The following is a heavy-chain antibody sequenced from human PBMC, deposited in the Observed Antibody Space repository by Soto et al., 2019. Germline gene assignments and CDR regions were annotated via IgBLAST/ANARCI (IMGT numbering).Heavy chain of an antibody. CDR1: GFSLTTSGVA. D-gene: IGHD2-15*01. V-gene: IGHV2-5*02. Sequence: QITLKESGPTLVKPTQTLTLTCTFSGFSLTTSGVAVGWIRQPPGKALEWLALIYWDDDKRYSPSLKSRLTITKDTSKSQVVLTMTTMDPVDTATYDCAHRDYRSGFFDYWGQGVLVTVSS. CDR3: AHRDYRSGFFDY. J-gene: IGHJ4*02. CDR2: IYWDDDK.